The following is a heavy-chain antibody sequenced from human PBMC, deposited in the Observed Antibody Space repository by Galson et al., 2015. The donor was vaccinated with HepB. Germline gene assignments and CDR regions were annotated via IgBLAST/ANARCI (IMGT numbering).Heavy chain of an antibody. Sequence: ETLSLTCTVSGGSIHTYYWSWIRQPPGKGLGWIGFIHYSGSTNYAPSLKGRVTMSVDTSKNQFSLKVNSVTAADAAVYFCARRGRELNMDVWGKGTMVTVAS. CDR1: GGSIHTYY. CDR3: ARRGRELNMDV. D-gene: IGHD3-10*01. J-gene: IGHJ6*04. V-gene: IGHV4-59*08. CDR2: IHYSGST.